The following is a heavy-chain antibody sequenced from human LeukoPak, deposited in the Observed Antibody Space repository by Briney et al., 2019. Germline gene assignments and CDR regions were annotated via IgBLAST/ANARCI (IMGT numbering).Heavy chain of an antibody. CDR1: GYTFTGYY. Sequence: ASVKVSCKASGYTFTGYYMHWVRQAPGQGLEWMGWINPNSGGTNYAQKFQGRVTMTRDTSIGTAYMELSRLRSDDTAVYYCARAPHQLLFSPAEYFQHWGQGTLVTVSS. V-gene: IGHV1-2*02. J-gene: IGHJ1*01. D-gene: IGHD2-2*01. CDR3: ARAPHQLLFSPAEYFQH. CDR2: INPNSGGT.